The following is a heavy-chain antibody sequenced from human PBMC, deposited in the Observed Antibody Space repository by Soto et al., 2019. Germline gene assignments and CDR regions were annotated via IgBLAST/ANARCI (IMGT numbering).Heavy chain of an antibody. Sequence: SETLSLTCAVYGGSFSGYYWCWNRQPPGKGLEWIGEINHSGSTNYNPSLKSRVTISVDTSKNQFSLKLSSVTAADTAVYYCARVAQRYCSGGSYHYYFDYWGQGTLVTVSS. CDR3: ARVAQRYCSGGSYHYYFDY. V-gene: IGHV4-34*01. CDR2: INHSGST. CDR1: GGSFSGYY. J-gene: IGHJ4*02. D-gene: IGHD2-15*01.